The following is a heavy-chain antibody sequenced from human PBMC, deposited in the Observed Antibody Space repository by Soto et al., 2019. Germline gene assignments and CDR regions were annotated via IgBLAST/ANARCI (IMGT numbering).Heavy chain of an antibody. Sequence: QVRLIQSGPEMMQPGASVRVSCTASGFTALSYAFHWVRQAPGQGPEWLGWLNGGVDGTSYSQRLQGRVTISRDTSTNPVYLEVKSLTSDDTAVSYCAREVKGVTSFDYWGQGTLVTVSS. V-gene: IGHV1-3*01. CDR1: GFTALSYA. J-gene: IGHJ4*02. D-gene: IGHD3-10*01. CDR3: AREVKGVTSFDY. CDR2: LNGGVDGT.